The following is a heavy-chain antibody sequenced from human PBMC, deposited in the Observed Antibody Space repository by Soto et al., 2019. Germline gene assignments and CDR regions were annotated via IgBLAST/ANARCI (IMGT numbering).Heavy chain of an antibody. Sequence: SETLSFTCTVSGFSVSSGFHYWSWIRQPPGKGLEWIGNIYYSGSTNYNPALKSRVTISVDTSKNQFSLKLNSVTAEDTAVYYCASEYYYDSSGYYYVFGQDYWGQGTLVTVSS. D-gene: IGHD3-22*01. CDR1: GFSVSSGFHY. V-gene: IGHV4-61*01. J-gene: IGHJ4*02. CDR3: ASEYYYDSSGYYYVFGQDY. CDR2: IYYSGST.